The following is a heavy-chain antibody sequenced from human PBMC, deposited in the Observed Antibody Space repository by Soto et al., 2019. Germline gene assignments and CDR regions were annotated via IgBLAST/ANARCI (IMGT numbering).Heavy chain of an antibody. Sequence: QVQLVQSGAEVKKPGASVKVSCKASGYTFTSYDISWVRQATGQGLEWMGRLNPNSVNTAYAQKFQGRVTMTRNTSISTAYRELSSLRSEDTAVYYCARTTPYYYYAMDVWGQGTTVTVSS. CDR3: ARTTPYYYYAMDV. D-gene: IGHD1-1*01. J-gene: IGHJ6*02. V-gene: IGHV1-8*01. CDR2: LNPNSVNT. CDR1: GYTFTSYD.